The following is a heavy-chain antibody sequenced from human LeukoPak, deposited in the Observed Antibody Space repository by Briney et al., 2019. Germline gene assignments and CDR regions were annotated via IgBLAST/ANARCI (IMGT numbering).Heavy chain of an antibody. J-gene: IGHJ4*02. CDR1: GYTFTSYA. Sequence: GASVKVSCKASGYTFTSYAISWVRQAPGQGLEWMGWINPNSGGTNYAQKFQGRVTMTRDTSISTAYMELSRLRSDDTAVYYCARETYGSGIHSDYWGQGTLVTVSS. CDR2: INPNSGGT. D-gene: IGHD3-10*01. V-gene: IGHV1-2*02. CDR3: ARETYGSGIHSDY.